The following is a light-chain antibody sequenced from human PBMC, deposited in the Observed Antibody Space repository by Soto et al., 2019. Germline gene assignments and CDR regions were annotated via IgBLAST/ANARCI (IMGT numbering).Light chain of an antibody. CDR1: QSVGSS. V-gene: IGKV3-11*01. CDR3: QQGNTWPWT. CDR2: AAS. Sequence: EIVSTQSPATPSLSPGERATLSCRASQSVGSSLAWYQQKLGQAPRLLIYAASDRATGIPGRFSGSGSGTDFTLIISSLEPEDFAFYYCQQGNTWPWTFGQGTKVDIK. J-gene: IGKJ1*01.